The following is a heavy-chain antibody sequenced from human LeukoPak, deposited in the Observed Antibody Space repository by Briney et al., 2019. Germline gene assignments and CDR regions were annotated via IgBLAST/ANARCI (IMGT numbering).Heavy chain of an antibody. CDR1: GFAFSTYG. CDR3: VRAVGPYDY. Sequence: AGGSLKLSCEASGFAFSTYGMHWVRQAPGKGLEWVAVIWYDGGIKYYVDSVKGRFTISRDNSKNTLYLQMNSLRVEDTGIYYCVRAVGPYDYWGQGSLVTVSA. D-gene: IGHD1-26*01. J-gene: IGHJ4*02. CDR2: IWYDGGIK. V-gene: IGHV3-33*01.